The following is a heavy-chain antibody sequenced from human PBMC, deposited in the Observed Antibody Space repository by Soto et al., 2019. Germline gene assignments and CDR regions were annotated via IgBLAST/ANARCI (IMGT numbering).Heavy chain of an antibody. CDR2: IYWDDDK. V-gene: IGHV2-5*02. CDR1: GFSLSTSGVG. Sequence: QITLKESGPTLVKPTQTLTLTCTFSGFSLSTSGVGVGWIRQPPGKALEWLALIYWDDDKSYSPSLKSRLTITKDTSKNQVVLTMTNMGPVDTATYYCAHRPSYCSGGSCYSGFDYWGQGTLVTVSS. D-gene: IGHD2-15*01. CDR3: AHRPSYCSGGSCYSGFDY. J-gene: IGHJ4*02.